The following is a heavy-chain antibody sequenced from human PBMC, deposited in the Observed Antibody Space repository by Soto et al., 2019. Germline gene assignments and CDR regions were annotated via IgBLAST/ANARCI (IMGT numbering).Heavy chain of an antibody. CDR1: GFTFSDYD. J-gene: IGHJ5*02. D-gene: IGHD3-16*02. V-gene: IGHV3-11*01. Sequence: QVQLVESGGGLVKPGGSLRLSCAASGFTFSDYDMSWIRAAPGKGLDWLSFISSSGITIFYADSVQGRFTISRDNAKNSLYLQINSLRAAATAVYSCASVGSLYEYVWGTYPNNWFDPWGQGTLVTLSS. CDR3: ASVGSLYEYVWGTYPNNWFDP. CDR2: ISSSGITI.